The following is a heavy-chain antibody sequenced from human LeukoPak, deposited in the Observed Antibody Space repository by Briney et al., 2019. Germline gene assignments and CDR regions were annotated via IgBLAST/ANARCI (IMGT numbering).Heavy chain of an antibody. D-gene: IGHD3-22*01. CDR3: AREPRIYDSSGYYYDRSGFDY. V-gene: IGHV4-59*01. CDR1: GGSISSYY. J-gene: IGHJ4*02. Sequence: SETLSLTCTVSGGSISSYYWSWIRQPPGKGLEWIGYIYYSGSTNYNPSLKSRVTISVDTSKNQFSLKLSSVTAADTAVYYCAREPRIYDSSGYYYDRSGFDYWGQGTLVTASS. CDR2: IYYSGST.